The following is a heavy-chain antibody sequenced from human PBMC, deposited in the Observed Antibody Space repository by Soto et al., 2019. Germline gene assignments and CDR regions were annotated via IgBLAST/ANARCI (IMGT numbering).Heavy chain of an antibody. Sequence: PGGSLRLSCAASGFTFSGSAMHWVRQASGKGQEWVGRIRSKANSYATAYAASVKGRFTISRDDSKNTAYLQMNSLKTEDTAVYYCTRQEDFWSGYYSYYFDYWGQGT. CDR1: GFTFSGSA. CDR3: TRQEDFWSGYYSYYFDY. V-gene: IGHV3-73*01. D-gene: IGHD3-3*01. J-gene: IGHJ4*02. CDR2: IRSKANSYAT.